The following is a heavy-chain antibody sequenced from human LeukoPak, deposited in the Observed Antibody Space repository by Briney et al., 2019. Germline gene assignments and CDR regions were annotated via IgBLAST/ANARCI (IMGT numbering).Heavy chain of an antibody. CDR3: ARKGGSRTRRNYYYYMDV. CDR2: INHSGST. D-gene: IGHD1-14*01. V-gene: IGHV4-34*01. CDR1: GGSFSGYY. J-gene: IGHJ6*03. Sequence: SPSETLSLTCAVYGGSFSGYYWSWIRQPPGKGLEWIGEINHSGSTNYNPSLKSRVTISVDTSKNQFSLKLSSVTAADTAVYYCARKGGSRTRRNYYYYMDVWGKGTTVTVSS.